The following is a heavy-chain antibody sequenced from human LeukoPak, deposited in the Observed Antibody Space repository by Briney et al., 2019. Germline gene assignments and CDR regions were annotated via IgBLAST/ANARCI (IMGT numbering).Heavy chain of an antibody. J-gene: IGHJ4*02. D-gene: IGHD2-21*01. CDR1: GGIFSRYA. CDR3: ARDIPYCGGDCYSLDY. V-gene: IGHV1-69*05. Sequence: ASVKVSCKASGGIFSRYAISWVRQAPGQGLEWMGGISPIFDTANYAQKFQGGVTITTDKSTSTAFMELSSLRSEDTAVYYCARDIPYCGGDCYSLDYWGQGTLVTVSS. CDR2: ISPIFDTA.